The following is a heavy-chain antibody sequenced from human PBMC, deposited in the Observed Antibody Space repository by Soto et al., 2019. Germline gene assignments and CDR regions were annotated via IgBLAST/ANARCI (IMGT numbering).Heavy chain of an antibody. V-gene: IGHV3-23*01. CDR3: AQVPIWCSSTSCYTEGFEY. CDR1: GFTFSDYA. D-gene: IGHD2-2*02. J-gene: IGHJ4*02. Sequence: EVQLLDSGGGLVQPGGSLRLSCTASGFTFSDYAMSWVRQPPGKGLEWVSVISAGGSTYYAASVKGRFTVSRANSKNTLYLQLSSLRAEDTAVYYCAQVPIWCSSTSCYTEGFEYWGQGTLVSVSS. CDR2: ISAGGST.